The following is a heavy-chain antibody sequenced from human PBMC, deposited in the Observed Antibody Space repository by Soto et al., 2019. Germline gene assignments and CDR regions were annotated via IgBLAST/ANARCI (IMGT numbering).Heavy chain of an antibody. V-gene: IGHV3-48*02. Sequence: EVQLVESGGGLVQPGGSLRLSCAASGFTLSSYSMHWVCQAPGKGLEWVSYISGSGGTIYYADSVKGRFTISRDNAKNSLSVQMNSLRDEDTAVYFCARETGLRSSGWSYYFDFWGQGTLVNVSS. CDR3: ARETGLRSSGWSYYFDF. J-gene: IGHJ4*02. CDR2: ISGSGGTI. D-gene: IGHD6-19*01. CDR1: GFTLSSYS.